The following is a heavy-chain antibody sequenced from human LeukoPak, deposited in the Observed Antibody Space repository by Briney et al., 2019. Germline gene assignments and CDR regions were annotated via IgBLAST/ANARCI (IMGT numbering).Heavy chain of an antibody. CDR3: ARGGYDFWSGYPDY. CDR1: GFTFSSYG. D-gene: IGHD3-3*01. CDR2: IWYDGSNK. V-gene: IGHV3-33*01. J-gene: IGHJ4*02. Sequence: PGGSLRLSCAASGFTFSSYGMHWVRQAPGKGLEWAAVIWYDGSNKYYADSVNARFTISRDNSKNTLYLQMNSLRAEDTAVYYCARGGYDFWSGYPDYWGQGTLVTVSS.